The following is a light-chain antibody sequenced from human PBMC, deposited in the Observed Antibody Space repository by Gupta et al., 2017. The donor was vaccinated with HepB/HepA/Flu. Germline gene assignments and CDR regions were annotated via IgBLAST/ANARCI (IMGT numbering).Light chain of an antibody. CDR2: GNT. Sequence: SVLTQPPSVSGAPGQRITISCTGKSSNIGAYYDVHWYQQLPGKAPKLVINGNTNRPSGVSDRFSAARSGTSASLAITGLQTEDEADYYCQTFDRSLSGAVFGGGTKVTVL. CDR1: SSNIGAYYD. J-gene: IGLJ3*02. CDR3: QTFDRSLSGAV. V-gene: IGLV1-40*01.